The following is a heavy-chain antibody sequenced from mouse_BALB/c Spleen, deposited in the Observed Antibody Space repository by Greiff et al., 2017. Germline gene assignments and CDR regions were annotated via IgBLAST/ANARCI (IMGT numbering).Heavy chain of an antibody. V-gene: IGHV5-4*02. J-gene: IGHJ4*01. CDR1: GFTFSDYY. CDR2: ISDGGSYT. CDR3: ARDCGYDAMDY. Sequence: EVQLQESGGGLVKPGGSLKLSCAASGFTFSDYYMYWVRQTPEKRLEWVATISDGGSYTYYPDSVKGRFTISRDNAKNNLYLQMSSLKSEDTAMYYCARDCGYDAMDYWGQGTSVTVSS.